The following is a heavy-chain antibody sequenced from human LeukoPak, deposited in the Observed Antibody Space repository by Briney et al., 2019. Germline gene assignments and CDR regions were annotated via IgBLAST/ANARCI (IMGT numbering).Heavy chain of an antibody. D-gene: IGHD5-12*01. CDR1: GGSISSHY. V-gene: IGHV4-59*11. Sequence: PSETLSLTCTVSGGSISSHYWSWLRQPPGKGLEWVGYIYYSGSTNYNPSLKSRVTISVDTSKNQFSLKLSSVTAADTAVYYCARGIVATMPPLGYYYYMDVWGKGTTVTVSS. J-gene: IGHJ6*03. CDR2: IYYSGST. CDR3: ARGIVATMPPLGYYYYMDV.